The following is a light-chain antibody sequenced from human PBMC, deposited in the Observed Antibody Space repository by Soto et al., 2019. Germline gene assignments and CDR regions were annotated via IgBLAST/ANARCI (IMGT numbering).Light chain of an antibody. J-gene: IGLJ1*01. CDR2: EVT. Sequence: QSALTQPASVSGSPGQSITISCTGTGSDVGGYDYVSWYQHHPGKAPKVMIYEVTNRPSGVSNRFSGSKSGNTASLTISGLLAGDEADYYCSSYTSSSTYVFXTGTKLTVL. CDR3: SSYTSSSTYV. CDR1: GSDVGGYDY. V-gene: IGLV2-14*01.